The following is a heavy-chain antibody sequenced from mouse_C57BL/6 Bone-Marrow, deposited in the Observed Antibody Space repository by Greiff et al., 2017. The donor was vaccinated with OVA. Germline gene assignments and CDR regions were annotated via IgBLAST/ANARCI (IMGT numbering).Heavy chain of an antibody. V-gene: IGHV8-12*01. D-gene: IGHD1-1*01. J-gene: IGHJ1*03. CDR3: ARRWDYYGSSSYFDV. CDR1: GFSLSTSGMG. Sequence: QVTLKESGPGILQSSQTLSLTCSFSGFSLSTSGMGVSWIRQPSGKGLEWLAHIYWDDDKRYTPSLKSRLTISKDTSRNQVFLKITSVDTADTATYYGARRWDYYGSSSYFDVWGTGTTVTVSS. CDR2: IYWDDDK.